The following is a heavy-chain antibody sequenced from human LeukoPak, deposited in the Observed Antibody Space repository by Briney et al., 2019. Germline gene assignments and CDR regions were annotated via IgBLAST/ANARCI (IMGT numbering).Heavy chain of an antibody. J-gene: IGHJ4*02. D-gene: IGHD1-14*01. CDR2: ISSSSSTI. V-gene: IGHV3-48*01. CDR1: GFTVSSNY. CDR3: ARRSNPPGRIDH. Sequence: PGGSLRLSCAASGFTVSSNYMSWVRQAPGKGLEWVSYISSSSSTIYYADSVKGRFTISRDNAKNSLYLQMNSLRAEDTAVYYCARRSNPPGRIDHWGQGTLVTVSS.